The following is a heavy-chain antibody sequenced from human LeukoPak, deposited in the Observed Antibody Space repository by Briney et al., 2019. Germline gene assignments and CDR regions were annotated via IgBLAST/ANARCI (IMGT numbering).Heavy chain of an antibody. Sequence: GGSLRLSCAASGFTFSDYYMSWIRQAPGKGLEWVSYISSSGSTIYYADSVKGRFTISRDNAKNSLYLQMNSLRAEDTAVYYCAREGSTGPYSGYAGYNWFDPWGQGTPVAVSS. V-gene: IGHV3-11*04. CDR2: ISSSGSTI. J-gene: IGHJ5*02. CDR1: GFTFSDYY. D-gene: IGHD5-12*01. CDR3: AREGSTGPYSGYAGYNWFDP.